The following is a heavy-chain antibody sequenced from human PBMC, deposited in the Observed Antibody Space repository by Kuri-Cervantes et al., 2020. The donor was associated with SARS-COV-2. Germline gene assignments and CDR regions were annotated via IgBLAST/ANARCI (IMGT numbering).Heavy chain of an antibody. D-gene: IGHD6-13*01. V-gene: IGHV4-59*08. CDR2: IYYSGST. J-gene: IGHJ4*02. CDR3: SRGGYSSSWYEGVDC. Sequence: SETLSLTCTVSGGSISSHYWSWIRQPPGKGLEWIGYIYYSGSTNYNPSLKSRVTISVDTSKNQFSLKLSSVTAADTAVYYCSRGGYSSSWYEGVDCWGQGTLVTVSS. CDR1: GGSISSHY.